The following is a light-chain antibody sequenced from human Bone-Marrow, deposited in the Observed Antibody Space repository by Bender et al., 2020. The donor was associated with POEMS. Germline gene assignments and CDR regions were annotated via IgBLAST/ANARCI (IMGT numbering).Light chain of an antibody. Sequence: QSVLTQPPSASGTPGQRVTISCSGSNSNIGTNAVNWYQHLPGTAPRLLIYSYNQRPSGVPDRFFGSKSGTSASLAINGLQSEDEADYYCAAWDDSLNGVVFGGGTKLTVL. V-gene: IGLV1-44*01. CDR2: SYN. CDR1: NSNIGTNA. J-gene: IGLJ2*01. CDR3: AAWDDSLNGVV.